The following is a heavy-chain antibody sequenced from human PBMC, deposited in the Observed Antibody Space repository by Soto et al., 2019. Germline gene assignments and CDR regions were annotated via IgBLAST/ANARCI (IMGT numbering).Heavy chain of an antibody. CDR1: GFTFSDYY. Sequence: HVPLVESGGGLVKPGGSLRLSCVASGFTFSDYYMSWIRQAPGKGLEWISYISSGTSYTNYADSVKGRFTISRDDAKKSLDLQMNRLTVEDTAVYYCARDGSGSYYYGMDVWGQGTTVTVSS. CDR2: ISSGTSYT. D-gene: IGHD3-10*01. CDR3: ARDGSGSYYYGMDV. V-gene: IGHV3-11*05. J-gene: IGHJ6*02.